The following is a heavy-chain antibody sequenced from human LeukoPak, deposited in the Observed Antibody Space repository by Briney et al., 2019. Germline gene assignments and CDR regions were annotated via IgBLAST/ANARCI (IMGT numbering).Heavy chain of an antibody. D-gene: IGHD5-18*01. V-gene: IGHV4-59*01. CDR1: VASITTYY. CDR2: MYYSGTT. CDR3: ARGGYNYGFRLDD. Sequence: PSETLSLTCTVSVASITTYYWSWIRQSPGKGLEWIGYMYYSGTTNYNPSLRSRVTISIDRSKSQFSLRLTSVTAADTAVYYCARGGYNYGFRLDDWGQGTLVTVSS. J-gene: IGHJ4*02.